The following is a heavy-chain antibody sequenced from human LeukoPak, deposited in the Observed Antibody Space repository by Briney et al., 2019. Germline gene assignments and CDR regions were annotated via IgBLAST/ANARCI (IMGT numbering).Heavy chain of an antibody. CDR1: GFTFEDYT. V-gene: IGHV3-9*01. CDR2: ITWDSGTI. D-gene: IGHD6-13*01. J-gene: IGHJ4*02. Sequence: GGSLRLSCAASGFTFEDYTMHWVRQAPGKGLEWVSGITWDSGTIGYADFVTGRFTISRDNSKNTLYLQMNSLRAEDTAVYYCARDRLSSSWYYFDYWGQGTLVTVSS. CDR3: ARDRLSSSWYYFDY.